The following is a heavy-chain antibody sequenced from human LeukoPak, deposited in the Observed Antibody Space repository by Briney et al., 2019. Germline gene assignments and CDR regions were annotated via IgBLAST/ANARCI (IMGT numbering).Heavy chain of an antibody. Sequence: PGGSLRLSCAASGFTFSSYAMSWVRQAPGKGLEWVSAISGSGGSTYYADSVKGRFTISRDNSKNTLYLQMNSLRAEDTAVYYCASPDLWFGELFHYFDYWGQGTLDTVSS. CDR2: ISGSGGST. CDR3: ASPDLWFGELFHYFDY. V-gene: IGHV3-23*01. CDR1: GFTFSSYA. D-gene: IGHD3-10*01. J-gene: IGHJ4*02.